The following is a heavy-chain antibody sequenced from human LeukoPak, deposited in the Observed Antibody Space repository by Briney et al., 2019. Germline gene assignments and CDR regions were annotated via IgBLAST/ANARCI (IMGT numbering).Heavy chain of an antibody. D-gene: IGHD4/OR15-4a*01. J-gene: IGHJ4*02. CDR3: ARNPCRCWVHY. Sequence: PSETLSLTCTVLGASITRYYWSCIRQSPEKGLEWIGWIYYVGSTNYNPSLRSRVAISMDTSKSQFSLNLTAVPVADTAVYYCARNPCRCWVHYWGRGTLVTVSS. CDR2: IYYVGST. CDR1: GASITRYY. V-gene: IGHV4-59*08.